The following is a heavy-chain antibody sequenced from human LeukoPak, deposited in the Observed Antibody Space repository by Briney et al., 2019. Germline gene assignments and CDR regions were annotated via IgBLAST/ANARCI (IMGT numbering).Heavy chain of an antibody. Sequence: ASVKVSCKTSGFTFNDYVMNWVRQAPGQGLQRMGWINTNTGDPTYAQGFRGRFFFSLDSSLTTTYLQISTLEPGDTAVYYCVRARRGTVAGLDYWGQGTLVTVSS. CDR3: VRARRGTVAGLDY. V-gene: IGHV7-4-1*01. D-gene: IGHD6-19*01. J-gene: IGHJ4*02. CDR2: INTNTGDP. CDR1: GFTFNDYV.